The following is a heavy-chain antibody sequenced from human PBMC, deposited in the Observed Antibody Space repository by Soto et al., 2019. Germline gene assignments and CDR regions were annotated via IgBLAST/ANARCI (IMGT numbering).Heavy chain of an antibody. CDR2: ISSSGSTI. J-gene: IGHJ6*02. CDR3: AREPYGFDYYGMDV. CDR1: GFTFSDYY. Sequence: GGSLRLSCAASGFTFSDYYMSWIRQAPGKGLEWVSYISSSGSTIYYPDSVKGRFTIPRDNAKNSLYLQMNSLRAEDTAVYYCAREPYGFDYYGMDVWGQGTTVTVCS. V-gene: IGHV3-11*01. D-gene: IGHD3-10*01.